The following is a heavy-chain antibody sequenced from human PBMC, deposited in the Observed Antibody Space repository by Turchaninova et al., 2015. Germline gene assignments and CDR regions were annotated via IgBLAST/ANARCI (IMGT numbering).Heavy chain of an antibody. Sequence: QMQVVHSGPEVQKPGTSVKVYCKASGFTFSTSGVQWLRQALGQRLEGVGWIVGGTGKTDYAQKFQERVTITRDKSTSTAYMELRSLRSDDTAVYYCAVGVVATGGHWGQGTLVAVSS. J-gene: IGHJ4*02. CDR1: GFTFSTSG. V-gene: IGHV1-58*01. CDR2: IVGGTGKT. D-gene: IGHD5-12*01. CDR3: AVGVVATGGH.